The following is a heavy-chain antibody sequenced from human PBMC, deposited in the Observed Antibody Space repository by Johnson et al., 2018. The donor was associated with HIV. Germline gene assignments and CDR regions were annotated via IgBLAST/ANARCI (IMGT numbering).Heavy chain of an antibody. CDR3: ARQLGSDAFDI. CDR2: ISYDGSNK. J-gene: IGHJ3*02. V-gene: IGHV3-30*03. D-gene: IGHD7-27*01. CDR1: GFTFDDYG. Sequence: QVQLVESGGGVVRPGGSLRLSCAASGFTFDDYGMSWVRQAPGKGLEWVAVISYDGSNKYFADSVKGRFTISRDNSKNSLYLQMNSLRAEDTAVYYCARQLGSDAFDIWGQGTMVTASS.